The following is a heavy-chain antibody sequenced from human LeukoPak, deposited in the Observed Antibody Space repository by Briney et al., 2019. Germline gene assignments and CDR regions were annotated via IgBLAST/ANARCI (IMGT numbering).Heavy chain of an antibody. CDR3: ARDFEGELSFLHAFDI. Sequence: PGGSLRLSCAASGFTFSSYAMSWVRQAPGKGLEWVSAISGSGGSTYYADSVKGRFTISRDNSKNTLYLQMNSLRAEDTAVYYCARDFEGELSFLHAFDIWGQGTMVTVSS. CDR1: GFTFSSYA. D-gene: IGHD3-16*02. CDR2: ISGSGGST. V-gene: IGHV3-23*01. J-gene: IGHJ3*02.